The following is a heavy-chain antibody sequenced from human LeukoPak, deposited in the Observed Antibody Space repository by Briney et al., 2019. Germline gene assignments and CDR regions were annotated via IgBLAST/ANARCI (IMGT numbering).Heavy chain of an antibody. CDR1: VFSLSTSGVG. Sequence: SGPTLVNPTQTLTLTCTFSVFSLSTSGVGVGWIRQPPGKALEWLALIYWDDDKRYSPSLKSRLTITKDTSKNQVVLTMTDMDPVETATYYCAHLQERYDSSRYYFNYWGQGTLVNVSS. CDR2: IYWDDDK. D-gene: IGHD3-22*01. J-gene: IGHJ4*02. CDR3: AHLQERYDSSRYYFNY. V-gene: IGHV2-5*02.